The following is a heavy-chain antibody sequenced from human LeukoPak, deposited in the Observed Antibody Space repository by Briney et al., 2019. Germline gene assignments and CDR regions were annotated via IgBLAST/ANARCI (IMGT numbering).Heavy chain of an antibody. D-gene: IGHD6-19*01. CDR1: GFTFSSYS. V-gene: IGHV3-21*01. Sequence: RGSLRLSCAASGFTFSSYSMNWVRQAPGKELERVSSISSSSSYIYYADSVKGRFTISRDNAKNSLYLQMNSLRAEDTAVYYCARDLRGSDWAPVDYWGQGTLVTVSS. CDR3: ARDLRGSDWAPVDY. CDR2: ISSSSSYI. J-gene: IGHJ4*02.